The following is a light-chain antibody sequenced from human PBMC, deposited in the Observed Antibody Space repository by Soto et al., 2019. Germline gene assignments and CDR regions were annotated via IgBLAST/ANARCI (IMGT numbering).Light chain of an antibody. CDR3: AAWDDSLSGVV. CDR1: SSNIGSNY. J-gene: IGLJ2*01. CDR2: RNS. V-gene: IGLV1-47*01. Sequence: QSVLTQPPSASGTPGQRVTISCSGSSSNIGSNYVYWYQQLPGTVPQLLIYRNSERPSGVPDRFSGSKSGTSASLAISGLRAEDEAEDYCAAWDDSLSGVVFGGGTKLTVL.